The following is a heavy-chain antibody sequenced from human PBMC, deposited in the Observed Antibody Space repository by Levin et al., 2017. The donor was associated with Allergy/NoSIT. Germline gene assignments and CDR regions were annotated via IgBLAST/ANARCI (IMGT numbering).Heavy chain of an antibody. CDR1: GFTFSGYS. V-gene: IGHV3-48*01. Sequence: AGGSLRLSCAASGFTFSGYSMNWVRQAPGKGLEWLSYISGYNSDTYYADSVKGRFTVSRDNAKTSLYLQMNSLRVEDTAVYYCARTAMSGSSNQIFDYWGQGTLVTVSS. CDR3: ARTAMSGSSNQIFDY. J-gene: IGHJ4*02. D-gene: IGHD5-12*01. CDR2: ISGYNSDT.